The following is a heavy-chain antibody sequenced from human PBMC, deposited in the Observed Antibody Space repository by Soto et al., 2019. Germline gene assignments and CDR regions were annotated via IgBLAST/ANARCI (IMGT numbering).Heavy chain of an antibody. J-gene: IGHJ6*02. CDR3: ARGVHGGTIPAATADYYYGMDV. D-gene: IGHD2-2*01. V-gene: IGHV1-69*01. CDR1: GGTFSSYA. Sequence: QVQLVQSGAEVKKPGSSVKVSCKASGGTFSSYAISWVRQAPGQGLEWMGGIIPIFGTANYAQKFQGRVTITADESTSTAYMELSSLRSEDTAVYYCARGVHGGTIPAATADYYYGMDVWGQGTTVTVSS. CDR2: IIPIFGTA.